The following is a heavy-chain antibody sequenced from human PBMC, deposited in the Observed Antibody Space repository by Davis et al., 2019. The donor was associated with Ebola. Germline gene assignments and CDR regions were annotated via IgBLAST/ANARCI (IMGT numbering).Heavy chain of an antibody. Sequence: PGGSLRLSCAASGFTFDDYAMHWVRQAPGKGLEWVSGISWNSGIIGYADSVKGRFTISRDNAKNSLDLQMNSLRAEDTAFYYCARDRRINYYYGMDVWGQGTTVTGS. J-gene: IGHJ6*02. CDR2: ISWNSGII. D-gene: IGHD1-14*01. CDR3: ARDRRINYYYGMDV. V-gene: IGHV3-9*01. CDR1: GFTFDDYA.